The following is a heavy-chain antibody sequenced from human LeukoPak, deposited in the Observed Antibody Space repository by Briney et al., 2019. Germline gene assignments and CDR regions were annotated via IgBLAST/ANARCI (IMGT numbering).Heavy chain of an antibody. CDR3: ARRGPYSSGWAPPNYYYYMDV. D-gene: IGHD6-19*01. CDR2: FNHSGST. Sequence: SETLSLTCAVYGGSFSGYSWTWIRQPPGKGLEWIGEFNHSGSTNYNPSLKSRVTISVDTSKNQFSLKLSSVTAADTAVYYCARRGPYSSGWAPPNYYYYMDVWGKGTTVTISS. V-gene: IGHV4-34*01. J-gene: IGHJ6*03. CDR1: GGSFSGYS.